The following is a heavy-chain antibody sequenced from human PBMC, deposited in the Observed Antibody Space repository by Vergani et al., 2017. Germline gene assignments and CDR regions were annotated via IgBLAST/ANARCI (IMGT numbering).Heavy chain of an antibody. J-gene: IGHJ3*01. CDR3: VRDVRVSRT. CDR1: GGSFNTYY. CDR2: ISGNNDDV. V-gene: IGHV3-21*01. Sequence: VQLEESGPGLVKPSETLSLTCTVSGGSFNTYYWGWIRQTPGKGLEWVSSISGNNDDVYYADSVKGRFTISRDNAKNSLYLDMSSLRAEDTAVYYCVRDVRVSRTWGQGTLVAVSS.